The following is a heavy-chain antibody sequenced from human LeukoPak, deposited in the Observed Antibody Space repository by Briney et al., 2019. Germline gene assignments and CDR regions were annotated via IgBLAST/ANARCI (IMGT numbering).Heavy chain of an antibody. CDR1: GFTFSSYA. V-gene: IGHV3-23*01. D-gene: IGHD3-22*01. CDR3: AKDAYDSSGYYLGPVDY. CDR2: ISGSGGST. Sequence: GGSLRLSCAASGFTFSSYAMSWVRQAPGKGLEWVSAISGSGGSTYYADSVKGRFTISRDNSKNTLYLQMNSLRAEDTAVYYCAKDAYDSSGYYLGPVDYWGQGTLVTVSS. J-gene: IGHJ4*02.